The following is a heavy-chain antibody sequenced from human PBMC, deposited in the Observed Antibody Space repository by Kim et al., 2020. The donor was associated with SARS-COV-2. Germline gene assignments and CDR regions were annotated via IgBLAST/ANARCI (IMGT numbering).Heavy chain of an antibody. CDR3: AKSRMLVGITMVRGVIIKAACYY. CDR2: ISYDGSNK. J-gene: IGHJ4*02. D-gene: IGHD3-10*01. Sequence: GGSLRLSCAASGVTFSSYGMHWVRQAPGKGLEWVAVISYDGSNKYYADSVKGRFTISRDNSKNTLYLQMNSLRAEDTAVYYCAKSRMLVGITMVRGVIIKAACYYWGQGTLVTVSS. V-gene: IGHV3-30*18. CDR1: GVTFSSYG.